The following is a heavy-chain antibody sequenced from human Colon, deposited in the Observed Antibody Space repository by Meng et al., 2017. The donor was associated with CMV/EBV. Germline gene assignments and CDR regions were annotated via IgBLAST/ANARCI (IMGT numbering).Heavy chain of an antibody. V-gene: IGHV1-2*02. D-gene: IGHD5-18*01. Sequence: ASVKVSCKASGYSFTDYYTHWVRQAPGQRFEWMGWVNSKSGGFNYAQKFQGRVTMTRDTPISTAYMELRRLTSDDTAIYYCARGRSNMHTDIILRDFHDAFDIWGQGTMVTVSS. J-gene: IGHJ3*02. CDR2: VNSKSGGF. CDR1: GYSFTDYY. CDR3: ARGRSNMHTDIILRDFHDAFDI.